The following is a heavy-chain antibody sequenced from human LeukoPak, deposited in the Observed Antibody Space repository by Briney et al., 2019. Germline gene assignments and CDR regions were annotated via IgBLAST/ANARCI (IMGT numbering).Heavy chain of an antibody. Sequence: GGSLRLSCAASGFTFSSYEMNWVRQAPGKGLEWVSYISSSGSTIYYADSVKGRFTISRDNAKNSLYLQMNSLRAEDTAVYYCAREGLGYSSSWYGFGMDVWGKGTTVTISS. CDR1: GFTFSSYE. CDR2: ISSSGSTI. J-gene: IGHJ6*04. V-gene: IGHV3-48*03. CDR3: AREGLGYSSSWYGFGMDV. D-gene: IGHD6-13*01.